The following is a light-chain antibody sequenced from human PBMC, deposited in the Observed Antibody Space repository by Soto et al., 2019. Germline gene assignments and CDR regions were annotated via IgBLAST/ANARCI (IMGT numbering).Light chain of an antibody. CDR3: QQRYKWPDS. Sequence: EIVLTQSPATLSLSPGERATLSCRASQSIAFYLDWYQQKPGQAPRVLIYSASKRATGIPARFSGSGSGTDFTLTISSLEPEDFAVYYCQQRYKWPDSFGGGTKVKIK. CDR1: QSIAFY. V-gene: IGKV3-11*01. J-gene: IGKJ4*01. CDR2: SAS.